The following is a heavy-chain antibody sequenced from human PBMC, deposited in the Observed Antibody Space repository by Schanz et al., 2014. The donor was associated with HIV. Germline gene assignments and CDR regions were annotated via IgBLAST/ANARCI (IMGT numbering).Heavy chain of an antibody. D-gene: IGHD1-7*01. V-gene: IGHV3-21*01. CDR1: GFTFSSYN. Sequence: EVQLVESGGGLVKPGGSLRLSCAASGFTFSSYNMNWVRQAPGKGLEWVSSISTSSTYIYYADSVKGRFTISRDNSKNTVYLQMNSLRAEDTAVYYCAKDPRYNWNFEFDYWGQGTLVTVSS. J-gene: IGHJ4*02. CDR2: ISTSSTYI. CDR3: AKDPRYNWNFEFDY.